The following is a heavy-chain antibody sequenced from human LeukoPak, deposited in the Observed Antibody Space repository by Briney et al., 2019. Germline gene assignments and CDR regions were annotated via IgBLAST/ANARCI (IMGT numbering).Heavy chain of an antibody. D-gene: IGHD3-10*01. CDR2: IYYSGST. Sequence: PSETLSLTCTVSGGSISSYYWSWIRQPPGKGLEWIGYIYYSGSTYYNPSLKSRVSISLDTPKNQFSLKLSSVTAADTAVYYCTRESRVTMVGGATADWGQGTLVTVSS. V-gene: IGHV4-30-4*01. CDR3: TRESRVTMVGGATAD. J-gene: IGHJ4*02. CDR1: GGSISSYY.